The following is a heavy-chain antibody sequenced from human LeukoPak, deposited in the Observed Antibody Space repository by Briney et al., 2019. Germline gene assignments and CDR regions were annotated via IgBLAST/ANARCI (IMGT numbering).Heavy chain of an antibody. Sequence: PSETLSPTCIVPGRSISSSSYYWGWLRQPPGKGLEGIGSIYYSGSTYYNPSLKSRVTISVDTSKNQFSLKLSSVTAADTAVYYCARESHCTNGVCYPFDYWGQGTLVTVSS. CDR1: GRSISSSSYY. V-gene: IGHV4-39*07. D-gene: IGHD2-8*01. CDR3: ARESHCTNGVCYPFDY. J-gene: IGHJ4*02. CDR2: IYYSGST.